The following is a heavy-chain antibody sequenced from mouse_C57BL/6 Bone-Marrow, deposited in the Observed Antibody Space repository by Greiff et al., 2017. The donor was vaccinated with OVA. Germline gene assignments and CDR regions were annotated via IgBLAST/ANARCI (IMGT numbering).Heavy chain of an antibody. CDR3: ARYGYGEAY. D-gene: IGHD2-2*01. V-gene: IGHV2-2*01. CDR1: GFSLTSYG. CDR2: IWSGGGT. Sequence: VQLVESGPGLVQPSQSLSITCTVSGFSLTSYGVHWVRQSPGKGLEWLGVIWSGGGTDYNAAFISRLSISKDNSKSQVFFKMNSLQADDTAIYYCARYGYGEAYWGQGTLVTVSA. J-gene: IGHJ3*01.